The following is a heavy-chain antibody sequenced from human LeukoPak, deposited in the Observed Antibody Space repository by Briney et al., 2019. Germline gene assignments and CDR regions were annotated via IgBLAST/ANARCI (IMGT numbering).Heavy chain of an antibody. V-gene: IGHV4-39*07. D-gene: IGHD5-12*01. CDR3: ASGYSGYAQGVPNWFDP. CDR2: IYYSGSS. CDR1: GGSISSSSYY. J-gene: IGHJ5*02. Sequence: SETLSLTCTVSGGSISSSSYYWGWIRQPPGKGLEWIGSIYYSGSSYYNPSLKSRVTISVDTSKNQFSLKLSSVTAADTAVYYCASGYSGYAQGVPNWFDPWGQGTLVTVSS.